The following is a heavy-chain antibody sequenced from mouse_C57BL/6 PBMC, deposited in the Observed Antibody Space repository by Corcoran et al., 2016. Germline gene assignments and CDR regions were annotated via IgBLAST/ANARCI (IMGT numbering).Heavy chain of an antibody. V-gene: IGHV1-81*01. CDR2: IYPRSGNT. D-gene: IGHD1-1*01. CDR1: GYTFTRYG. CDR3: ARLYGSSYDYAMDY. Sequence: QVQLQKSGAELARPGASVKLSYKASGYTFTRYGISWVKQRTGQGLEWIGEIYPRSGNTYYNEKFKGKATLTAAKSSSTAYMERRSLTSEASAVHVCARLYGSSYDYAMDYCGQGTSVTVSS. J-gene: IGHJ4*01.